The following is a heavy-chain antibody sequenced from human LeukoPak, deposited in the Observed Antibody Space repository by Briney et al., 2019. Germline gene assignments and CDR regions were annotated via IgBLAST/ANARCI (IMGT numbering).Heavy chain of an antibody. Sequence: GESLKISCKGSGYYFTSYWIGWVRQMPGKGLEWMGIINPGDSDARYSPSFQGQVTISADKSISTAYLQWGSLKASDTAMYYCARLLSSATWGAFDIWGQGTVVTVSS. CDR3: ARLLSSATWGAFDI. CDR2: INPGDSDA. V-gene: IGHV5-51*01. D-gene: IGHD6-25*01. CDR1: GYYFTSYW. J-gene: IGHJ3*02.